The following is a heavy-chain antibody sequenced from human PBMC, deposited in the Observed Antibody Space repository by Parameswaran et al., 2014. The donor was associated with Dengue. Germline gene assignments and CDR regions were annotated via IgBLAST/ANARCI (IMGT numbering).Heavy chain of an antibody. V-gene: IGHV3-53*01. Sequence: VRQAPGKGLERVSVLYNGRKTHYADSVKGRFSISRDKSKKVLYLQMNGLRAEDTAVHWCATSPSDHSIFLRVFQFWGQGSLVTVSS. CDR3: ATSPSDHSIFLRVFQF. CDR2: LYNGRKT. J-gene: IGHJ1*01. D-gene: IGHD3-3*02.